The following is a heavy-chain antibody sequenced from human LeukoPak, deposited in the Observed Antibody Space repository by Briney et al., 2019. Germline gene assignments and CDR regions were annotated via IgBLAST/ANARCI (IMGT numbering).Heavy chain of an antibody. CDR3: AIYDSSGYYYDY. V-gene: IGHV5-10-1*01. D-gene: IGHD3-22*01. CDR1: GYSFTSYW. CDR2: IDPSDSYT. J-gene: IGHJ4*02. Sequence: GESLKISCKGSGYSFTSYWISWVRQMPGKGLEWMGRIDPSDSYTNYSPSFQGHVTISADKSISTAYLQWSSLKASDTAMYYCAIYDSSGYYYDYWGQGTLVTVSS.